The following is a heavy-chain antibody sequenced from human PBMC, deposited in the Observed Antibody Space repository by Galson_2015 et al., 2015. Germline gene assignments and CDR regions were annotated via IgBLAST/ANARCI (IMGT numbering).Heavy chain of an antibody. J-gene: IGHJ4*02. Sequence: SLRLSCAASGFTFDDYAMHWVRQAPGKGLEWVSGISWNSGSIGYADSVKGRFTISRDNAKNSLYLQMNSLRAEDTALYYCAKAGYVRGVNLWYFDYWGQGTLVTVSS. V-gene: IGHV3-9*01. D-gene: IGHD3-10*02. CDR3: AKAGYVRGVNLWYFDY. CDR1: GFTFDDYA. CDR2: ISWNSGSI.